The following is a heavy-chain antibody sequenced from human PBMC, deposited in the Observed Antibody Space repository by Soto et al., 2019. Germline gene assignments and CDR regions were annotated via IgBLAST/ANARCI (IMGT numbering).Heavy chain of an antibody. V-gene: IGHV3-30*18. Sequence: SLRLSCAASGFTFSSYGMHWVRQAPGKGLEWVAVISYDGSNKYYADSVKGRFTISRDNSKNTLYLQMNSLRAEDTAVYYCAKDPTTMVRGVIIKYYYYGMDVWGQGTTVTVSS. J-gene: IGHJ6*02. CDR2: ISYDGSNK. D-gene: IGHD3-10*01. CDR1: GFTFSSYG. CDR3: AKDPTTMVRGVIIKYYYYGMDV.